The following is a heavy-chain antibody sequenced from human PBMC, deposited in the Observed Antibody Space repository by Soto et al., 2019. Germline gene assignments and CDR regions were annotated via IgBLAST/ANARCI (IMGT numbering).Heavy chain of an antibody. CDR3: SRARYCTSPSCYNHYYYGMDI. V-gene: IGHV1-18*04. D-gene: IGHD2-2*02. CDR2: IGVYNGKT. Sequence: QEQLVQSGGEVKKPGASVRVSCKASGYTFTKYGITWVRQAPGQGLEWMVWIGVYNGKTNYARKLQGRVIVTADTSASTAYMELRSLRSDDTAVYYCSRARYCTSPSCYNHYYYGMDIWGQGTTVSVSS. J-gene: IGHJ6*02. CDR1: GYTFTKYG.